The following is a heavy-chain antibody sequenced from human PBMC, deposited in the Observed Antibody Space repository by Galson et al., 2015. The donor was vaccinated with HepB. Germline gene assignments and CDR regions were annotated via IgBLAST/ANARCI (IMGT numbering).Heavy chain of an antibody. Sequence: SVKVSCKASGYTFTSYYMHWVRQAPGQGLEWMGIINPSGGSTSYAQKLQGRVTMTRDTSTSTVYMELSSLRSEDTAVYFCARDSRGWAVDYWGQGTLVTVSS. CDR2: INPSGGST. J-gene: IGHJ4*02. CDR3: ARDSRGWAVDY. V-gene: IGHV1-46*04. CDR1: GYTFTSYY. D-gene: IGHD6-19*01.